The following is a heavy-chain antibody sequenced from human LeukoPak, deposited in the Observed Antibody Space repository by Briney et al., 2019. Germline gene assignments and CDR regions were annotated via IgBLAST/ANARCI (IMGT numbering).Heavy chain of an antibody. CDR2: ICYSGST. CDR3: ARDRSGSYRTVDY. V-gene: IGHV4-39*02. Sequence: SETLSLTCTVSGGSINSNSYYWGWIRQPPGKGLEYIGSICYSGSTYYNPSLKSRVTISVDTSKNQFSLKLRSVTAADTAVYYCARDRSGSYRTVDYWGQGTLFTVSS. J-gene: IGHJ4*02. D-gene: IGHD1-26*01. CDR1: GGSINSNSYY.